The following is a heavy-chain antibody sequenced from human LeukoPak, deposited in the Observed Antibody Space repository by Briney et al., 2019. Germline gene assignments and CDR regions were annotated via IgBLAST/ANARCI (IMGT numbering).Heavy chain of an antibody. CDR1: GYTFTGYY. V-gene: IGHV1-2*02. CDR2: INPNSGGT. CDR3: ARAPEYYDFWSGYYLNWFDP. D-gene: IGHD3-3*01. Sequence: ASVKVSFKSSGYTFTGYYMHWVRQAPGQGLEWMGWINPNSGGTNYSQKFQGRVTMTRDTSISTAYMELSRLRSDDTAVYYCARAPEYYDFWSGYYLNWFDPWGQGTLVTVSS. J-gene: IGHJ5*02.